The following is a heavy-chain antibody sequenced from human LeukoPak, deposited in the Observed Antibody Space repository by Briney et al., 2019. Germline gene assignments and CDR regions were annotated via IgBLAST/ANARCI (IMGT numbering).Heavy chain of an antibody. CDR2: ISSSSSYI. V-gene: IGHV3-21*01. CDR3: ARSYYDSSGYYVKDDAFDI. D-gene: IGHD3-22*01. J-gene: IGHJ3*02. CDR1: GFTFSSYS. Sequence: GGSLGLSCAASGFTFSSYSMNWVRQAPGKGLEWVSSISSSSSYIYYADSVKGRFTISRDNAKNSLYLQMNSLRAEDTAVYYCARSYYDSSGYYVKDDAFDIWGQGTMVTVSS.